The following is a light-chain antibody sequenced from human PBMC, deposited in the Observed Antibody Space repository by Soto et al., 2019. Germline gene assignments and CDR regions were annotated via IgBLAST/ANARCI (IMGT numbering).Light chain of an antibody. CDR3: QQYNNWPPLT. Sequence: EIVLTQSPGTLSLSPGERATLSCRASQRVGSNLAWYQQKPGQAPRLLIYGASTRATGIPARFSGSGSGTEFTLTISSLQSEDFAVYYCQQYNNWPPLTFGGGTKVDIK. CDR2: GAS. J-gene: IGKJ4*01. V-gene: IGKV3-15*01. CDR1: QRVGSN.